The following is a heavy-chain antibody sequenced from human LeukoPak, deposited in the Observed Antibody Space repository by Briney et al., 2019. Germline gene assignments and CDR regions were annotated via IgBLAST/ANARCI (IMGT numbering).Heavy chain of an antibody. CDR1: GYTFTSYD. CDR2: ISAYNGNT. D-gene: IGHD6-13*01. V-gene: IGHV1-18*01. CDR3: ADGLAAAPIDY. Sequence: ASVKVSCKASGYTFTSYDINWVRQATGQGLEWMGWISAYNGNTNYAQKLQGRVTMTTDTSTSTAYMELRSLRSDDTAVYYCADGLAAAPIDYWGQGTLVTVSS. J-gene: IGHJ4*02.